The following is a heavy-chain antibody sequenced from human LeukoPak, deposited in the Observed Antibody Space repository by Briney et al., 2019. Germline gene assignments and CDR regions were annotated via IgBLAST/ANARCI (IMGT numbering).Heavy chain of an antibody. D-gene: IGHD3-10*01. J-gene: IGHJ4*02. CDR3: ATFMVRGICFY. Sequence: PSETLSLTCTVSGGSISSGDYYWSWIRQPPGKGLEWIGYIYYSGSTYYNPSLKSRVTISVDTSKNQSSLKLTSVTAADTAVYYCATFMVRGICFYWGQGTLVTVSS. CDR2: IYYSGST. CDR1: GGSISSGDYY. V-gene: IGHV4-30-4*01.